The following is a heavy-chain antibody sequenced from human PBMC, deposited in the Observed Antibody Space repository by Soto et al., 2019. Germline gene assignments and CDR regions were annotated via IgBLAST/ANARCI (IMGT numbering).Heavy chain of an antibody. J-gene: IGHJ6*02. Sequence: QVQLVQSGAEVKKPGASVKVSCKASGYTFTSYDINRVRQATGQGPERMGWMNPNSGNTGYAQKFRGRVTRTRNTSISTAYMELSSLRSEDTAVYYCARERTGTTSMDVWGQGTTVTVSS. D-gene: IGHD1-1*01. CDR1: GYTFTSYD. CDR3: ARERTGTTSMDV. V-gene: IGHV1-8*01. CDR2: MNPNSGNT.